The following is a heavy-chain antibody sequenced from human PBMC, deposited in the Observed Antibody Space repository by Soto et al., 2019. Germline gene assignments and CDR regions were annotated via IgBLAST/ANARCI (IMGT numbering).Heavy chain of an antibody. CDR1: GFTFNDYY. CDR3: GRRLQWQLRPLDS. V-gene: IGHV3-11*01. D-gene: IGHD6-19*01. J-gene: IGHJ4*02. CDR2: INTLSTAI. Sequence: GGSLRLSCEVSGFTFNDYYMTWIRQAPGKGLEWVAYINTLSTAIYYADSVKGRFTISRDNAKNSLYLQMNGLRAEDTATYYCGRRLQWQLRPLDSWGRGTLVTVSS.